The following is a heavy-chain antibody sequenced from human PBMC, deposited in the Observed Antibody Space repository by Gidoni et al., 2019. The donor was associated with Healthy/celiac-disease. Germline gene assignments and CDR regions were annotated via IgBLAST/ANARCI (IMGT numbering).Heavy chain of an antibody. J-gene: IGHJ4*02. V-gene: IGHV4-59*01. CDR3: ARDVFGVARFDY. Sequence: QVQLQESGPGLVKPSEPLSLTCTVPGGSISSYYWSWIRQPPGKGLEWIRYIYYSGSTNYNPSLKSRVTISVDTSKNQFSLKLSSVTAADTAVYYCARDVFGVARFDYWGQGTLVTVSS. CDR1: GGSISSYY. D-gene: IGHD3-10*02. CDR2: IYYSGST.